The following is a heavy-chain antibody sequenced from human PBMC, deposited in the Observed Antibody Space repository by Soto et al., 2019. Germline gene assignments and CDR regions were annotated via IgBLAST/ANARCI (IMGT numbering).Heavy chain of an antibody. Sequence: GGSLRLSCAASGFPFEDYAMHWVRQAPGKGLEWVSGISWNSGNKVYADSVKGRFTISRDNAKKSLYLQMNSLRGEDTALYYCAKDYSSGDYTYYYMDLWGKGTTVTVSS. D-gene: IGHD6-6*01. CDR2: ISWNSGNK. CDR3: AKDYSSGDYTYYYMDL. V-gene: IGHV3-9*01. J-gene: IGHJ6*03. CDR1: GFPFEDYA.